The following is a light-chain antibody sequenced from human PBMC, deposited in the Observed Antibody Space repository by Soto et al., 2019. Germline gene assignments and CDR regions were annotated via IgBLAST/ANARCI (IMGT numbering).Light chain of an antibody. J-gene: IGLJ3*02. CDR1: SSNIGSNY. CDR2: RND. Sequence: QSVLTQPPSASGTPGQRVSISCSGSSSNIGSNYVYWYHQLPGTAPKLLIYRNDERPSGVPDRFSGSKSGTSASLAISGLRSEDEADYYCAAWDVSLSVGVVGGGTKLTVL. V-gene: IGLV1-47*01. CDR3: AAWDVSLSVGV.